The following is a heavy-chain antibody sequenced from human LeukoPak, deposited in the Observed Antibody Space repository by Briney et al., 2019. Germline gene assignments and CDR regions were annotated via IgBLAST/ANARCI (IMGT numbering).Heavy chain of an antibody. CDR3: ARLFRSSSGYLMLDY. Sequence: ASVKVSCKASGYTFTTYYIHWVRQAPGQGLEWVGIINPSGGGTSYAQTFQGRVTMTRDTSTSTVYMELNSLRSEDTAVYYCARLFRSSSGYLMLDYWGQGTLVTVSS. CDR2: INPSGGGT. D-gene: IGHD3-22*01. J-gene: IGHJ4*02. V-gene: IGHV1-46*01. CDR1: GYTFTTYY.